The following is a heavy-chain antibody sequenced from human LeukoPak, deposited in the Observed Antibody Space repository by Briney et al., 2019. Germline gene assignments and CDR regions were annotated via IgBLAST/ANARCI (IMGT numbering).Heavy chain of an antibody. CDR3: ARAPAYRSGGSCYAFDY. CDR2: IYHSGST. J-gene: IGHJ4*02. CDR1: GYSISSGYY. Sequence: SETQSLTCAVSGYSISSGYYWGWIRQPPGQGLEWIGSIYHSGSTYYNPSLKSRVTISVDTSKSQFSLTLSSVTAADTAVYYCARAPAYRSGGSCYAFDYWGQGTLVTVSS. V-gene: IGHV4-38-2*01. D-gene: IGHD2-15*01.